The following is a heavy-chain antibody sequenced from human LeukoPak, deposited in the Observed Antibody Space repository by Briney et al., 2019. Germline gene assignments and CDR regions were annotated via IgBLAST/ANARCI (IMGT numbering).Heavy chain of an antibody. CDR1: GGSISSYY. CDR3: ARHIRPPNGARFDP. D-gene: IGHD3-3*02. CDR2: IYYSGNT. J-gene: IGHJ5*02. V-gene: IGHV4-59*08. Sequence: SETLSLTCTVSGGSISSYYWSWIRQPPGKGLEWIGYIYYSGNTNFNPSLQSRVTTSVDTSKNQFSLRLSSVTAADTAVYYCARHIRPPNGARFDPWGQGTLVTVSS.